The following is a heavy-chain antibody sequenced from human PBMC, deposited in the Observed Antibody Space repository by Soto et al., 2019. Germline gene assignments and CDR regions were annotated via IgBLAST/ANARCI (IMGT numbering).Heavy chain of an antibody. CDR1: GGSISSYY. CDR2: IYYSGST. J-gene: IGHJ4*02. V-gene: IGHV4-59*04. CDR3: ARHLGEGYFDY. Sequence: PSETLSLTCTVSGGSISSYYWSWIRQPPGKGLEWIGYIYYSGSTYYNPSLKSRVTISVDTSKNHFSLKVSSVTAADTAVYYCARHLGEGYFDYWGQGTLVTAPQ.